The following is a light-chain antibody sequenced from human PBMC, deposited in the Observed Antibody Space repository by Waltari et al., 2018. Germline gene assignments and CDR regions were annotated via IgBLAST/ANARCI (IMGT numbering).Light chain of an antibody. V-gene: IGKV1-5*03. CDR1: QTINTW. CDR3: QQYDTYPLT. J-gene: IGKJ4*01. Sequence: IQMTPSPPTVSASVGDRVTLTCRASQTINTWLAWYQQKPGKAPTILIYKASRLQSGVPSRFSGSESGTEFTLTISSLQPEDFGTYYCQQYDTYPLTFGGGTRVEI. CDR2: KAS.